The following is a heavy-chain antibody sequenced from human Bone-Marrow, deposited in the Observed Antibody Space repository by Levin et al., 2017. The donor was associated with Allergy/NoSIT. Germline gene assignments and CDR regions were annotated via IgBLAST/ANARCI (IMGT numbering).Heavy chain of an antibody. CDR1: GGSINNYY. CDR3: ARGPDYGPARCYHMDV. V-gene: IGHV4-59*01. CDR2: IYYNGNT. Sequence: SETLSLTCTVSGGSINNYYWNWIRRPPGKGLEWIGYIYYNGNTNYNPSLKSRVTISLDTSKNQVSLELSSVTAADTAVYYCARGPDYGPARCYHMDVWGKGTSVTVSS. D-gene: IGHD3-10*01. J-gene: IGHJ6*03.